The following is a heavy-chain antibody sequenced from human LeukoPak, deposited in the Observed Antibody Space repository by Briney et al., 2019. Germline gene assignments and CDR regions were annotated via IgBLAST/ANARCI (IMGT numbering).Heavy chain of an antibody. V-gene: IGHV3-74*01. Sequence: PGGSLRLSCAVSGFTFSSYWMYWVRRVPGKGPVWVSRINTDGTTTNYADSVQGRFTVSRDNAKSTLYLQMNSLRAEDTAVYSCTRDYCSGGSCSSGPGYWGQGTLVTVSS. CDR3: TRDYCSGGSCSSGPGY. CDR2: INTDGTTT. CDR1: GFTFSSYW. D-gene: IGHD2-15*01. J-gene: IGHJ4*02.